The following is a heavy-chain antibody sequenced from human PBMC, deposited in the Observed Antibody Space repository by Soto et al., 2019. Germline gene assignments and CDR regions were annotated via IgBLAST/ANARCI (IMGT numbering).Heavy chain of an antibody. Sequence: PGGSLRLSCAASGFTFRIFTMNWVRHAPGKGLEWVSTISSNSAYIYYTDALRGRFTISRDNAKNSLHLQMNSLRAEDTAVYYCTRDESRDSSARGWFDPWGPGTLVTVSS. CDR2: ISSNSAYI. CDR3: TRDESRDSSARGWFDP. CDR1: GFTFRIFT. J-gene: IGHJ5*02. V-gene: IGHV3-21*01. D-gene: IGHD6-13*01.